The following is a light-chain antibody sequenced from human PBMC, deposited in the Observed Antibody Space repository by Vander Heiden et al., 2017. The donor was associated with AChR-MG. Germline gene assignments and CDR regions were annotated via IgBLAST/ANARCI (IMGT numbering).Light chain of an antibody. CDR2: DAS. CDR3: QQRSSGPPRVT. V-gene: IGKV3-11*01. Sequence: EIVLTQSPATLSLSPGERATLSCRASQSVSSYLAWYQQKPGQAPRLLIYDASNRATGIPARFSGSGSGTDFTLTISSLEPEDFAVYYCQQRSSGPPRVTFGQRTRLEIK. J-gene: IGKJ5*01. CDR1: QSVSSY.